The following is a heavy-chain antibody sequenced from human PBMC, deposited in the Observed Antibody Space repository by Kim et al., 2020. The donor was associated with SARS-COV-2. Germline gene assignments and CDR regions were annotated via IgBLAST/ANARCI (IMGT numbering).Heavy chain of an antibody. CDR3: ARGEEYYDFWSGYYRGDSYYYGMDV. V-gene: IGHV1-8*01. Sequence: ASVKVSCKASGYTFTSYDINWVRQATGQGLQWMGWMNHNSGNTGYAQKFQGRGTMTRNNSISTAYMELSSLRSEDTAVYYCARGEEYYDFWSGYYRGDSYYYGMDVWGQGTTVTVSS. CDR1: GYTFTSYD. J-gene: IGHJ6*02. CDR2: MNHNSGNT. D-gene: IGHD3-3*01.